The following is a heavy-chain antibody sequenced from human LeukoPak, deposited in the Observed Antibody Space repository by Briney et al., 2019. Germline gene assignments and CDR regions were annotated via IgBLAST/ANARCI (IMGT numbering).Heavy chain of an antibody. CDR2: VNPAGGRT. V-gene: IGHV1-46*01. J-gene: IGHJ2*01. CDR1: ANTFTDFY. CDR3: ARDQAAITTPLAWSFAL. Sequence: GASVKVSCKASANTFTDFYMHWVRQAPGQGLEWMGIVNPAGGRTSFAQKFQGRVTITRDTSTNTLYMELSSLRSEDTAVYYCARDQAAITTPLAWSFALWGRGTLVTVSS. D-gene: IGHD1-14*01.